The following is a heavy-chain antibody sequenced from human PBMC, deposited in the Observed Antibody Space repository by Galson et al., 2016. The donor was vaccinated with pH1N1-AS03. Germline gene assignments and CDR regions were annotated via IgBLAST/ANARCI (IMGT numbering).Heavy chain of an antibody. CDR3: AHRLWGTNRWSANWYDP. CDR2: IYWDDDI. V-gene: IGHV2-5*02. CDR1: GFSISTSGVG. J-gene: IGHJ5*02. D-gene: IGHD3-16*01. Sequence: PALVKPTQTLTLTCTLSGFSISTSGVGVGWIRQPPGKALEWLAVIYWDDDIRYSPFLKSRLTIAKDTSKNQVVLTMTDMDPVDTATYYCAHRLWGTNRWSANWYDPWGQGILVTVSS.